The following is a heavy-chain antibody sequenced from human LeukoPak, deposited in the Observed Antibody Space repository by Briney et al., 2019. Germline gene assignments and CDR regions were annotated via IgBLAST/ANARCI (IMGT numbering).Heavy chain of an antibody. Sequence: SETLSLTCTVSGGSISSSSYYWGWIRQPPGKGLEWIGSIYYSGSTYYNPSLKSRVTISVDTAKNQFSLKLTSVTAADTAVYYCARLEIAVAGNRWFDPWGQGTLVTVSS. J-gene: IGHJ5*02. CDR1: GGSISSSSYY. CDR3: ARLEIAVAGNRWFDP. V-gene: IGHV4-39*07. D-gene: IGHD6-13*01. CDR2: IYYSGST.